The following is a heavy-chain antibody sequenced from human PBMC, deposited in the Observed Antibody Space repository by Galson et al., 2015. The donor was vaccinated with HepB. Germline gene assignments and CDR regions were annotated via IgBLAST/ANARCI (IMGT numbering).Heavy chain of an antibody. CDR3: ARERGWVENYYYYYMDV. V-gene: IGHV3-30-3*01. Sequence: SLRLSCAASGFTFSSYAMHWVRQAPGKGLEWILFISHDGINTYYADSVKGRLTISRDNSKNTLYLQMTSLRDEDTAVYYCARERGWVENYYYYYMDVWGRGTTVTVSS. CDR2: ISHDGINT. J-gene: IGHJ6*03. D-gene: IGHD1-26*01. CDR1: GFTFSSYA.